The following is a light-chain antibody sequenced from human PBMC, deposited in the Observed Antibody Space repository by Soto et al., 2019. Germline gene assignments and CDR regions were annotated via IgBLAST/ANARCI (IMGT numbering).Light chain of an antibody. Sequence: IQMTQSPSSLSASAGDRVTITCRPSQTISDYLNWYQQKPGKAPKLLIYGASSLQSGVPSRFSGSGSGTDFTLIISSLQPEDSATYYCQQRYTAPWTFGQGTKVEIK. CDR3: QQRYTAPWT. CDR2: GAS. V-gene: IGKV1-39*01. CDR1: QTISDY. J-gene: IGKJ1*01.